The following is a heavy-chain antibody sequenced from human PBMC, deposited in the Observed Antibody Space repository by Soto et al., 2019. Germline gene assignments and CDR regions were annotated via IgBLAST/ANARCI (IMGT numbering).Heavy chain of an antibody. J-gene: IGHJ4*02. D-gene: IGHD6-13*01. Sequence: QVQLVQSGAEVKKTGSSVRVSCKASGGTFSSYRLNWLRQAPGHGLEWVGGIVPIRRAAEYAQGFQGRVTITADEITRTSYMELRSLKSQDTAVYYCVRDSGAKLSSSWGQGTLVTVSS. V-gene: IGHV1-69*01. CDR3: VRDSGAKLSSS. CDR1: GGTFSSYR. CDR2: IVPIRRAA.